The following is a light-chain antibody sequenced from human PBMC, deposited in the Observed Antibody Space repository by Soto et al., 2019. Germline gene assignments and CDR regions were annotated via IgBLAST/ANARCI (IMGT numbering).Light chain of an antibody. J-gene: IGLJ1*01. Sequence: QSALTQPPSASGSPGQSVTISCTGTSSDVGCYNYVSWYQQHLGKAPNLMIDEVSKRPSGVPDRFSASKSGNTASLTVSRLQAEDQADYYCSSYAGSNNYVFGTGSKVT. V-gene: IGLV2-8*01. CDR1: SSDVGCYNY. CDR2: EVS. CDR3: SSYAGSNNYV.